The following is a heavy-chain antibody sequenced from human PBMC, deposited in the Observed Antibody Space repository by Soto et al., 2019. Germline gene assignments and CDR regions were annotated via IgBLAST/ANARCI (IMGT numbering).Heavy chain of an antibody. CDR1: GFTFSSYG. CDR3: ARTASAALYFFDY. CDR2: IWYDGSNK. D-gene: IGHD2-2*01. J-gene: IGHJ4*02. Sequence: QVQLVESGGGVVQPGRSLRLSCAASGFTFSSYGMHWVRQAPGKGLEWVAVIWYDGSNKYYADSVKGRFTISRDNSKNTLYLQMNSLRAEDTAVYYCARTASAALYFFDYWGQGTLVTVSS. V-gene: IGHV3-33*01.